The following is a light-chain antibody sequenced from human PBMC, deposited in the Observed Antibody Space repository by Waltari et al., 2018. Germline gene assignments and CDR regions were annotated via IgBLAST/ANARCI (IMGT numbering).Light chain of an antibody. Sequence: EIVMTQSPVTLSVSPGERVTLSCRASQSIGSHLAWYQQKPGQPPRFLIYGASTRASGIPARFSGSGSETDFTLTISSLQSEDSALYYCQQYHNWPRGMFGQGTKVEFK. J-gene: IGKJ1*01. CDR1: QSIGSH. CDR3: QQYHNWPRGM. CDR2: GAS. V-gene: IGKV3-15*01.